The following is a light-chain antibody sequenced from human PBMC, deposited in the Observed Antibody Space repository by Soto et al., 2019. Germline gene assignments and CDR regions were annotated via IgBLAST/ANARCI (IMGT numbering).Light chain of an antibody. V-gene: IGKV2-28*01. Sequence: EIVMTQSPLSLPVTPGEPASISCRSSQSLLYSNGYNYLVWYLQRPGQSPQLLIYLGSHRASGVPERFSGRGSGTDFTLKISRVAAEDVGVYYCMQSLQTPPTFGGGTKVEIK. CDR3: MQSLQTPPT. CDR2: LGS. J-gene: IGKJ4*01. CDR1: QSLLYSNGYNY.